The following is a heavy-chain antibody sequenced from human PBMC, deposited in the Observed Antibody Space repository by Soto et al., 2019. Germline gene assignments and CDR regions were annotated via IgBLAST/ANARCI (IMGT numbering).Heavy chain of an antibody. CDR3: ARDGLLERSLYPAPYYYYYGMDV. D-gene: IGHD3-3*01. V-gene: IGHV1-18*01. Sequence: ASVKVSCKASGYTFTSYGISRVRQAPGQGLEWMGWISAYNGNTNYAQKLQGRVTMTTDTSTSTAYMELRSLRSDDTAVYYCARDGLLERSLYPAPYYYYYGMDVWGQGTTVTVSS. CDR1: GYTFTSYG. J-gene: IGHJ6*02. CDR2: ISAYNGNT.